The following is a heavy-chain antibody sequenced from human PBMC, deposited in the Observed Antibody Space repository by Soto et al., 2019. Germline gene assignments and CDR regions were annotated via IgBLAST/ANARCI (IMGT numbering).Heavy chain of an antibody. Sequence: QVQLVESGGGVVQPVRSLRLSWAPSGFTFSSYGMHWVRRAPGKGLEWVAVIWYDGSNKYYADSVKGRFTISRDNSKNTLYLQMNSLRAEDTAVYYCARDRAGHLDYWGQGTLVIVSS. CDR1: GFTFSSYG. CDR2: IWYDGSNK. J-gene: IGHJ4*02. CDR3: ARDRAGHLDY. V-gene: IGHV3-33*01. D-gene: IGHD6-13*01.